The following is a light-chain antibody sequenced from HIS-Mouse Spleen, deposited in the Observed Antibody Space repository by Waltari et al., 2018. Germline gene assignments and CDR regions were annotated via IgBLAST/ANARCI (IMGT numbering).Light chain of an antibody. V-gene: IGLV3-1*01. CDR2: QDS. CDR1: KLGDNY. CDR3: QAWDSSTDVV. Sequence: SYELTQPPSVSVSPGQTASIPCSGDKLGDNYACWYQQKPGQSPVLVIYQDSKRPSGIPERFSGSNSGNTATLTISGTQAMDEADYYCQAWDSSTDVVFGGGTKLTVL. J-gene: IGLJ2*01.